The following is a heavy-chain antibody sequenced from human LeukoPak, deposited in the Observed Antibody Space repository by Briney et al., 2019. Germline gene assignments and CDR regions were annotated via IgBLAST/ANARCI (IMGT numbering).Heavy chain of an antibody. CDR2: IKQDGSEK. V-gene: IGHV3-7*01. J-gene: IGHJ4*02. CDR1: GFTFSSYW. Sequence: SGGSLRLSCAASGFTFSSYWMSWVRQAPGKGLEWVANIKQDGSEKYYVDSVKGRFTISRDNAKNSLYLQMNSLRAEDTAVYYCARGYSSGRSAVDYWGQGSLVTVSS. CDR3: ARGYSSGRSAVDY. D-gene: IGHD6-19*01.